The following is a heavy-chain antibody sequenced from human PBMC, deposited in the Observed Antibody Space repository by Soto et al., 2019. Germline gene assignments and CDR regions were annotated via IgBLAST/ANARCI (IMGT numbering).Heavy chain of an antibody. CDR2: IYSIGST. V-gene: IGHV4-39*01. CDR3: RRSSRYSTDV. J-gene: IGHJ6*02. Sequence: QLQLQESGPGLVKPSETLSLTCTVSGGSISSSSYWGWIRQPPGKGLEWIGSIYSIGSTYYNPSLNIRVTISVDTSKNHFPLKLSSVTAADTAVYYCRRSSRYSTDVWGQVATVTVSS. CDR1: GGSISSSSY. D-gene: IGHD6-13*01.